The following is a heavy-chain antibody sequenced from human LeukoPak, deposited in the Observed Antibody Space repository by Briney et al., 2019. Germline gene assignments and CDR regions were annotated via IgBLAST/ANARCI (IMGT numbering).Heavy chain of an antibody. CDR2: IYYSGRT. V-gene: IGHV4-59*01. Sequence: PSETLSLTGTVSGGSISSYYWSWIRQPPGKGLGWIGYIYYSGRTIYNPSLKSRVTIPVDTSKNQFSLKLRSVTAADTAVYYCARAGHQLTMGDAFDIWGQGTMVTVSS. CDR3: ARAGHQLTMGDAFDI. D-gene: IGHD2-2*01. J-gene: IGHJ3*02. CDR1: GGSISSYY.